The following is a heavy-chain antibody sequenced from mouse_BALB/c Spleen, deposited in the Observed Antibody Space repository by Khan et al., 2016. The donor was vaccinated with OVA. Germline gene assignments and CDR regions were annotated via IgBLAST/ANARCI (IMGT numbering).Heavy chain of an antibody. CDR1: GYTFTDYV. J-gene: IGHJ2*01. Sequence: QIQLVQSGPELKKPGETVKISCKASGYTFTDYVMNWVKQAPGKGLRWMSWINTYTGEPTYADDFKGRFAFSLETSASTAYLQINNLKNEDTATYFCARFHGGYWGQGTTLTVSS. CDR2: INTYTGEP. V-gene: IGHV9-3-1*01. CDR3: ARFHGGY.